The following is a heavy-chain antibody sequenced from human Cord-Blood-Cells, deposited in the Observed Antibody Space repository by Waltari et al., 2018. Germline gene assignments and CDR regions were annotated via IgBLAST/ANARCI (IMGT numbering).Heavy chain of an antibody. CDR3: ASTLMAPSDAFDI. Sequence: EVQLVESGGGLVQPGGSLRLSCAASGFTFSSYEMNWVRQAPGKGLEWVSYISSSGSTIYYAESVKGRFTISRDNAKNSLYLQMNSLRAEDTAVYYCASTLMAPSDAFDIWGQGTMVTVSS. D-gene: IGHD3-10*01. V-gene: IGHV3-48*03. J-gene: IGHJ3*02. CDR1: GFTFSSYE. CDR2: ISSSGSTI.